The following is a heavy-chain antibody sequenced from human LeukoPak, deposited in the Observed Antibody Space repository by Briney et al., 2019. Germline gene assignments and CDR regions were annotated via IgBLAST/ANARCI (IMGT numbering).Heavy chain of an antibody. J-gene: IGHJ4*02. CDR3: ARMRGYSYGHYDY. V-gene: IGHV4-34*01. CDR1: GGSFSGYY. Sequence: SETLSLTCAVYGGSFSGYYWSWIRQPPGKGLEWIGEINHSRSTNYNPSLKSRVTISVDTSKNQFSLKLSSVTAADTAVYYCARMRGYSYGHYDYWGQGTLVTVSS. CDR2: INHSRST. D-gene: IGHD5-18*01.